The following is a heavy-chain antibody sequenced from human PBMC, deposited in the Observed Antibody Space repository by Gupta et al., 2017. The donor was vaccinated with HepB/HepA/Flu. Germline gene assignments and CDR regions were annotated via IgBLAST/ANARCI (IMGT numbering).Heavy chain of an antibody. CDR2: ISDSGSTI. J-gene: IGHJ6*02. D-gene: IGHD2-2*01. CDR3: SRDATDMAVVPALSYYYSGMDV. CDR1: GFTFSDYY. Sequence: QVQLVESGGGLVRPGGSLRLSCAASGFTFSDYYMTWIRQAPGKGLECVSYISDSGSTIYYADSVKGRFTISRDNANNSLYLQMNSLRAEDTAVYYCSRDATDMAVVPALSYYYSGMDVWGQGTTVTVSS. V-gene: IGHV3-11*01.